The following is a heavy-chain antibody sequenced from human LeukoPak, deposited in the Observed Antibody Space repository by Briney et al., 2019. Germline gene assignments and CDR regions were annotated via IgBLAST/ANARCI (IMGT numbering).Heavy chain of an antibody. D-gene: IGHD3-22*01. CDR1: GGSISSSSYY. CDR3: ARRGDYYDSSGYYKTAIDY. CDR2: IYYSGST. J-gene: IGHJ4*02. V-gene: IGHV4-39*07. Sequence: PSETLSLTCTVSGGSISSSSYYWGWIRQPPGKGLEWIGSIYYSGSTYYNPSLKSRVTISVDKSKNQFSLKLSSVTAADTAVYYCARRGDYYDSSGYYKTAIDYWGQGTLVTVSS.